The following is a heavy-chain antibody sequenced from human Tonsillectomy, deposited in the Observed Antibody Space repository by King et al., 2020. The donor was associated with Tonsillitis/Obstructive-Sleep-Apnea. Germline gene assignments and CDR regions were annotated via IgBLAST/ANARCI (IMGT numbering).Heavy chain of an antibody. V-gene: IGHV4-34*01. CDR1: GGSFSGYY. D-gene: IGHD3-10*01. CDR2: INHSGST. J-gene: IGHJ3*02. CDR3: ARDKLITMVQGDAFEI. Sequence: VQLQQWGAGLLKPSETLSLTCAVYGGSFSGYYWNWIRQPPGKGLEWIGEINHSGSTNYNPSLKSRVTISLDTSKNQFSLKLSSVTAADTAVYYCARDKLITMVQGDAFEIWGQGTMVTVSS.